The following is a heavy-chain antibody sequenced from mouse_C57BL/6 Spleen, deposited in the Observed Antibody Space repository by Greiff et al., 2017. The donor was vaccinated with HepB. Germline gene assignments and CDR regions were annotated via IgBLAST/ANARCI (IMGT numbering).Heavy chain of an antibody. J-gene: IGHJ1*03. D-gene: IGHD2-3*01. CDR3: ARGGDGYYHWYFDV. Sequence: EVKLVESGPGLVKPSQSLSLTCSVTGYSITSGYYWNWIRQFPGNKLEWMGYISYDGSNNYNPSLKNRISITRDTSKNQFFLKLNSVTTEDTATYYCARGGDGYYHWYFDVWGTGTTVTVSS. CDR2: ISYDGSN. CDR1: GYSITSGYY. V-gene: IGHV3-6*01.